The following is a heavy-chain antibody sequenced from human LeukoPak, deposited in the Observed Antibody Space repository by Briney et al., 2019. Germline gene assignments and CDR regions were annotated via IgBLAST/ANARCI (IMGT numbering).Heavy chain of an antibody. CDR2: ISGSGGST. V-gene: IGHV3-23*01. Sequence: GASLRLSCAAAGFTFSSYAMSWVRQAAGKGLEWVSAISGSGGSTYYADAVKGRFTISRNNSKNTLYLQMNSLRAEDTAVYYCAKECNGDYYFDYWGQGTLVTVS. CDR3: AKECNGDYYFDY. CDR1: GFTFSSYA. D-gene: IGHD4-17*01. J-gene: IGHJ4*02.